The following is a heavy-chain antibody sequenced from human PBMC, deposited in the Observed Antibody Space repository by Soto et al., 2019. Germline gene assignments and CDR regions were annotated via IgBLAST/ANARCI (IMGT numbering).Heavy chain of an antibody. CDR1: GGTFSSYA. J-gene: IGHJ4*02. D-gene: IGHD3-16*02. Sequence: ASVKVSCKASGGTFSSYAISWVRQAPGQGLEWMGGIIPIFGTAKYAQKFQGRVKITADESTSTAYMEMSSLRSEDTALYYCASGGLYYDYVWGSYRYDYWGQGTLVTVSS. CDR3: ASGGLYYDYVWGSYRYDY. V-gene: IGHV1-69*13. CDR2: IIPIFGTA.